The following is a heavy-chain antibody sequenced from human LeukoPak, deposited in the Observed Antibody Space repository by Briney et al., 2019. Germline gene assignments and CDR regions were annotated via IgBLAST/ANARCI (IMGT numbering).Heavy chain of an antibody. V-gene: IGHV3-30*02. CDR3: ANILSGSYPIDY. CDR1: GFTFSSYG. CDR2: IRYDGSNK. J-gene: IGHJ4*02. D-gene: IGHD1-26*01. Sequence: GVTLSLSCAASGFTFSSYGLHWLRQAPGKGLEWVAFIRYDGSNKYYAYSVKGRFTISRDNYKNTLYLQKNSLIAEDTAVYYCANILSGSYPIDYCGRGTLATVSS.